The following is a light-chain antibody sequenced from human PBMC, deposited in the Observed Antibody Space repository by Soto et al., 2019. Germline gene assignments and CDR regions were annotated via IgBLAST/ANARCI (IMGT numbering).Light chain of an antibody. V-gene: IGKV1-12*01. CDR2: AVS. J-gene: IGKJ4*01. Sequence: DIQMTQSPSSVSASIGDRLTITCRASQGISHWLAWYQQKPGEVPQLLIYAVSSLQTGVPSRFSGSGSGTEFTLTISSLQPEDFGTYYCQQFNSFPFTFGGGTKLEI. CDR3: QQFNSFPFT. CDR1: QGISHW.